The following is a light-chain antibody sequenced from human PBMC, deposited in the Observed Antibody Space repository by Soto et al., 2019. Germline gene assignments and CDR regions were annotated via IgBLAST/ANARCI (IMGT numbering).Light chain of an antibody. J-gene: IGLJ2*01. V-gene: IGLV1-40*01. CDR1: SSNIGAGYD. Sequence: QAVLTQPPSVSGAPGQSVTISCTGTSSNIGAGYDIHWYQQPPGTAPKLVIYNNHNRPSGVPDRFSGSKSGTSGSLAITGLQAEDEADYYCSSFGGSNDVLFGGGTKLTVL. CDR3: SSFGGSNDVL. CDR2: NNH.